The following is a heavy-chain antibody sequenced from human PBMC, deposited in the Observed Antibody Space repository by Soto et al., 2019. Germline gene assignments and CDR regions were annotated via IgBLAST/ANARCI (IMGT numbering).Heavy chain of an antibody. J-gene: IGHJ4*02. Sequence: GGSLRLSCAASGFTFSSYGMHWVRQAPGKGLEWVAVISYDGSNKYYADSVKGRFTISRDNSKNTLYLLMNSLRPDDTALYYCAKGQEHYYDSTGHWTFDYWGQGTQVTVSS. CDR3: AKGQEHYYDSTGHWTFDY. D-gene: IGHD3-22*01. V-gene: IGHV3-30*18. CDR1: GFTFSSYG. CDR2: ISYDGSNK.